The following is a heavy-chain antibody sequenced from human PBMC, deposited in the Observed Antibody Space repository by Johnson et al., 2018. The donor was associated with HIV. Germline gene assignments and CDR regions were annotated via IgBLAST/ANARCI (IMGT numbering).Heavy chain of an antibody. V-gene: IGHV3-NL1*01. D-gene: IGHD1-14*01. J-gene: IGHJ3*02. CDR3: AKERAYIRSFDI. Sequence: QVQLVESGGGVVRPGGSLRLSCAASGFTFDDYGMSWVRQAPGKGLEWVSVIYSGGSTYYADSVKGRFTISRDNSKNTLHLQINSLRAEDTAMYYCAKERAYIRSFDIWGQGTVVTVSS. CDR2: IYSGGST. CDR1: GFTFDDYG.